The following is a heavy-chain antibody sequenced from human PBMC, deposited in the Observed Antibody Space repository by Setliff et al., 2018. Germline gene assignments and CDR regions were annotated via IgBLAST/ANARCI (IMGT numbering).Heavy chain of an antibody. V-gene: IGHV3-48*04. CDR1: GFTFSTYW. Sequence: PGGSLRLSCVASGFTFSTYWMSWVRQAPGKGLEWVANISSSGSTIYYADSVKGRFTISRDNAKNSLYLQMNSLRAEDTAVYYCACPDILTGLYDYWGQGTLVTVSS. D-gene: IGHD3-9*01. J-gene: IGHJ4*02. CDR3: ACPDILTGLYDY. CDR2: ISSSGSTI.